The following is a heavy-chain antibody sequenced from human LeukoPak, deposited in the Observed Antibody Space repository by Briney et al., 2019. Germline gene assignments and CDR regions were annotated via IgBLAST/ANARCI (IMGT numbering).Heavy chain of an antibody. CDR3: ARVSAPYGSGSFDY. J-gene: IGHJ4*02. CDR1: GFTFSTYG. V-gene: IGHV3-30*19. CDR2: ISYDGSNK. Sequence: PGGSLRLSCAASGFTFSTYGMHWVRQAPGKGLEWVAVISYDGSNKYYADSVKGRFTISRDNSKNTLYLQMNSLRAEDTAVYYCARVSAPYGSGSFDYWGQGTLVTVSS. D-gene: IGHD3-10*01.